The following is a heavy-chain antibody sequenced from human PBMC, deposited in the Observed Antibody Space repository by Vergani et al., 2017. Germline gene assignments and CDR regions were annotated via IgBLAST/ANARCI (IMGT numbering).Heavy chain of an antibody. V-gene: IGHV4-59*01. Sequence: QVQLPESGPGLVKPSEPLSLTCTVPGVSISSYYWSWIRQPPGKGLEWVGYIYYSGSTTYNPSLKSRVTISVDTSKNQFSLKLSSVTAADTAVYYCARGGYARKALDYWGQGTLVTVSS. CDR1: GVSISSYY. J-gene: IGHJ4*02. D-gene: IGHD3-10*02. CDR2: IYYSGST. CDR3: ARGGYARKALDY.